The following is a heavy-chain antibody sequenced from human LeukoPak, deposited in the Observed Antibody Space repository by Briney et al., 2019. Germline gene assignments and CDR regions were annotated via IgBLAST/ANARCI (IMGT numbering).Heavy chain of an antibody. D-gene: IGHD3-22*01. CDR3: ARDGRETYYYDSSGYLYFDY. CDR1: GFTFSSYS. J-gene: IGHJ4*02. Sequence: PGGSLRLSCAASGFTFSSYSMNWVRQAPGKGLEWVSSISSSSSYIYCADSVKGRFTISRDNAKNSLYLQMNSLRAEDTAVYYCARDGRETYYYDSSGYLYFDYWGQGTLVTVSS. CDR2: ISSSSSYI. V-gene: IGHV3-21*01.